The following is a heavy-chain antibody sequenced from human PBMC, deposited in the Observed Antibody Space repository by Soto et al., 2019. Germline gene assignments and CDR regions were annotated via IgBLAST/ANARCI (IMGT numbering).Heavy chain of an antibody. CDR3: ARGHCSGGSCYSRYWYFDL. CDR1: GGSISSGDYY. J-gene: IGHJ2*01. V-gene: IGHV4-30-4*01. D-gene: IGHD2-15*01. CDR2: IYYSGST. Sequence: QVQLQESGPGLVKPSQTLSLTCTVSGGSISSGDYYWSWIRQPPGKGLEWIGYIYYSGSTYYNPSLKSRVTISVDTSKNQFSLKLSSVTAADTAVYYYARGHCSGGSCYSRYWYFDLWGRGTLVTVSS.